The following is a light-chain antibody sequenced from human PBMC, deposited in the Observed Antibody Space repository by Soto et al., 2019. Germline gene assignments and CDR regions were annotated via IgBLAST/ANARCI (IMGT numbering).Light chain of an antibody. Sequence: EIVLTQSPATLSVSPGERATLSCRASQSVSGDLAWYHHKPGQAPRLLIYDASTRALDTPARFAGSGSGTEFTLTISSLQSEDFAVYFCQQYSNWLITFGQGTRLE. CDR1: QSVSGD. J-gene: IGKJ5*01. CDR2: DAS. V-gene: IGKV3-15*01. CDR3: QQYSNWLIT.